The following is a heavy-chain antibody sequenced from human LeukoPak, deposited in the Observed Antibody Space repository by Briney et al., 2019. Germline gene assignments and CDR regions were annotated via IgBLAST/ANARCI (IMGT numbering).Heavy chain of an antibody. CDR2: IRSKAYGGTT. J-gene: IGHJ6*02. CDR1: GFTFGDYA. D-gene: IGHD3-16*01. V-gene: IGHV3-49*04. Sequence: PGGSLRLSCKASGFTFGDYAMSWVRQAPGKGLEWVGFIRSKAYGGTTEYAASVKGRFTISRDDSKSIAYLQMNSLKTEDTVVYYCTRTFGGDFYYGMDVWGQGTTVTVSS. CDR3: TRTFGGDFYYGMDV.